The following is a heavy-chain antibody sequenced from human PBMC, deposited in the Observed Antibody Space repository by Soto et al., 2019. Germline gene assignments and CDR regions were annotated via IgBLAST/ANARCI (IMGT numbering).Heavy chain of an antibody. J-gene: IGHJ6*02. CDR2: ISNSGSII. D-gene: IGHD3-22*01. V-gene: IGHV3-48*02. CDR3: ANFPITTRGGMDV. Sequence: EVQLVVSGGGLVQPGGSLRLSCAASGFTFSSYTMNWVRQAPGKGLEWVSCISNSGSIIYYADSVKGRFTISRDNANNSLYLQMNSLRDEDTAVYYCANFPITTRGGMDVWGQGTTVTVSS. CDR1: GFTFSSYT.